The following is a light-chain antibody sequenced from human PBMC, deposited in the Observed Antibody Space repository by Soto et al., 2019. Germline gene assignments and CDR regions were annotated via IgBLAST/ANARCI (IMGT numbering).Light chain of an antibody. Sequence: EIVMTQSPATLSVSPGERATLSCRASHNVSSYLVWYQQKPGQAPGLLIYDASNRAAGIPARFSGSGSGTDFTLTISSLEPVDFAVYYCQQRSYWPITFGQGTRLEI. CDR3: QQRSYWPIT. CDR2: DAS. J-gene: IGKJ5*01. CDR1: HNVSSY. V-gene: IGKV3-11*01.